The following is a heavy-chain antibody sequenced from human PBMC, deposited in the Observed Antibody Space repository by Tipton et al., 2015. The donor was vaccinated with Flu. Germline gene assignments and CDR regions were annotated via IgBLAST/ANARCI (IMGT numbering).Heavy chain of an antibody. CDR3: ARQDDPHDFWSGHWDAFDI. Sequence: QLVQSGAEVKKPGESLKISCKGSGYSFTSYWIGWVRQMPGKGLEWMGIIYPGDSDTRYSPSFQGQVTISADKSISTAYLQWSSLKASDTAMYYCARQDDPHDFWSGHWDAFDIWGQGTMVTVSS. D-gene: IGHD3-3*01. CDR2: IYPGDSDT. CDR1: GYSFTSYW. J-gene: IGHJ3*02. V-gene: IGHV5-51*01.